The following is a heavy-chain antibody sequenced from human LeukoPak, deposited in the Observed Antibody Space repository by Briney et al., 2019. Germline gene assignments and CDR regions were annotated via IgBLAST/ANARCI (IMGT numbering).Heavy chain of an antibody. V-gene: IGHV4-39*01. CDR1: GGSVSDTTYY. CDR3: ERLRKGRYFDYIFDF. CDR2: VYYSGST. Sequence: SETLSLTCAVSGGSVSDTTYYWGWIRQPPGKGLEWIGNVYYSGSTYYNPSLRSRVTLSVDTSKNQFSLKMSSATAADTAVYYCERLRKGRYFDYIFDFWGQGSLVTVS. J-gene: IGHJ4*02. D-gene: IGHD3-9*01.